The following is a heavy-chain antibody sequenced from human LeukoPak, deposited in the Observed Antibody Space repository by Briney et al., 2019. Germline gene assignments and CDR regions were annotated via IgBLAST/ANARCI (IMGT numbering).Heavy chain of an antibody. CDR1: GFTFSSYW. Sequence: PGGSLRLSCAASGFTFSSYWMSWVRQAPGKGLEWVANIKQDGSEKYYVDSVKGRFTISRDNAKNSLYLQMNSLRAEDTAVYYCARGGDCSSTSCPYYYYYGMDVWGQGTTVTVSS. D-gene: IGHD2-2*01. CDR3: ARGGDCSSTSCPYYYYYGMDV. J-gene: IGHJ6*02. V-gene: IGHV3-7*01. CDR2: IKQDGSEK.